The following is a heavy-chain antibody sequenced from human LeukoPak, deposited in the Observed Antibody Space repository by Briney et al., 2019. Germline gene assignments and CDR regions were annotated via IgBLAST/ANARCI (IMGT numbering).Heavy chain of an antibody. CDR3: ARQPNIVVVDNWFDP. CDR2: IYYGGSA. V-gene: IGHV4-39*07. D-gene: IGHD2-15*01. Sequence: SDTLSLTCTVSGGTITSSGFYWGWIREPPGKGLEWIGNIYYGGSAYYNRFLKSRVTISVDTYKTQFSLKLSSVTAADTAVYYCARQPNIVVVDNWFDPWGQGTLVAVSS. J-gene: IGHJ5*02. CDR1: GGTITSSGFY.